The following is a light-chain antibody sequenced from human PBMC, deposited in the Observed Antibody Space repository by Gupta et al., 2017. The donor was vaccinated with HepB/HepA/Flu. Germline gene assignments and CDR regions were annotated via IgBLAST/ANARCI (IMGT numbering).Light chain of an antibody. V-gene: IGKV1-12*01. CDR2: ASS. J-gene: IGKJ3*01. Sequence: DIQTTQSPSSVSASVGDRVTITCRASQTVSQLAWYQQKPGKAPKLLIYASSSLQSGVPLRFSGSGSGTDFTLTISSLQPEDFATYSCQQANSFPLTFGPGTKVDIK. CDR1: QTVSQ. CDR3: QQANSFPLT.